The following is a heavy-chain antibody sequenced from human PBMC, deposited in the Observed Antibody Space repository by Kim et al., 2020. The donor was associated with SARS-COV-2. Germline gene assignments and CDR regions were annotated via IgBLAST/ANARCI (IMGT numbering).Heavy chain of an antibody. V-gene: IGHV4-34*01. D-gene: IGHD2-8*01. CDR2: INHSGST. Sequence: SETLSLTCAVYGGSFSGYYWSWIRQPPGKGLEWIGEINHSGSTNYNPSLKSRVTISVDTSKNQFSLKLSSVTAADTAVYYCARGKEYANYFDYWGQGTLV. CDR3: ARGKEYANYFDY. J-gene: IGHJ4*02. CDR1: GGSFSGYY.